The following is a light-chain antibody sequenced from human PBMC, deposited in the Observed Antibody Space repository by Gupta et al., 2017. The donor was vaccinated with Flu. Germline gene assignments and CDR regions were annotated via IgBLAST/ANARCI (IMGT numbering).Light chain of an antibody. Sequence: VATGKTARMTGGGKNIGSKSVHWYQQKPAQVLVLVVNDESAGPPGIPSGFSGSNSANTATLTVSRVEAGDEYYYYWQVGDSHVVFGGGTKLTVL. CDR2: DES. CDR3: QVGDSHVV. CDR1: NIGSKS. V-gene: IGLV3-21*03. J-gene: IGLJ2*01.